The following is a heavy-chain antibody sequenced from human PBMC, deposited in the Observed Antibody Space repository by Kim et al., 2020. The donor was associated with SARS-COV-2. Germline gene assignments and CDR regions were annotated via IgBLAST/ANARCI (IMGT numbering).Heavy chain of an antibody. CDR3: AREGYSGYDFHDYYYYGMDV. CDR1: GFTFSSYD. D-gene: IGHD5-12*01. CDR2: ISYDGSNK. Sequence: GGSLRLSCAASGFTFSSYDMHWVRQAPGKGLEWVAVISYDGSNKYYADSVKGRFTISRDNSKNTLYLQMNSLRAEDTAVYYCAREGYSGYDFHDYYYYGMDVWGQGTTVTVSS. V-gene: IGHV3-30*04. J-gene: IGHJ6*02.